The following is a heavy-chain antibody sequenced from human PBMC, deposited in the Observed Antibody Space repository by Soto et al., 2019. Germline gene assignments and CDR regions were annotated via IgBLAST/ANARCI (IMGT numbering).Heavy chain of an antibody. CDR1: GFIVSSSY. Sequence: DVQLVETGGGLIQPGGSLRLSCAASGFIVSSSYMSWVRQAPGKGLEWVSVIYSDGRTYYADSVKVRFTISRDNSKNTLYLQMNSRSAEDTAVYYCARCSGWYGQCYFDCWGQGTLVTVSS. CDR2: IYSDGRT. V-gene: IGHV3-53*02. D-gene: IGHD6-13*01. CDR3: ARCSGWYGQCYFDC. J-gene: IGHJ4*02.